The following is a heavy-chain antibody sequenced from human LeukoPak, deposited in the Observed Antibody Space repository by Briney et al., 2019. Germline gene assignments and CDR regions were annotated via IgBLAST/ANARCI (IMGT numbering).Heavy chain of an antibody. D-gene: IGHD6-19*01. CDR2: ISYDGSNK. CDR1: GFTFSSYG. V-gene: IGHV3-30*03. CDR3: ARDSVARTVDY. J-gene: IGHJ4*02. Sequence: PGGSLRLSCAASGFTFSSYGMHWVRQAPGKGLEWVAVISYDGSNKYYADSVKGRFAISRDNAKNSLYLQMNSLRAEDTAVYYCARDSVARTVDYWGQGTLVTVSS.